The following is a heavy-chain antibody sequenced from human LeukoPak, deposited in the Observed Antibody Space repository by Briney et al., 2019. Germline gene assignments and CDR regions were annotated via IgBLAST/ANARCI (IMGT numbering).Heavy chain of an antibody. D-gene: IGHD6-13*01. J-gene: IGHJ4*02. V-gene: IGHV3-73*01. CDR2: IRSKANSYAT. CDR3: TSGYLQLVHDY. Sequence: GGSLRLSCAASGFTFSGSAMHWVRQASGKGLERVGRIRSKANSYATAYAASVKGRFTISRDDSKNTAYLQMNSLKTEDTAVYYCTSGYLQLVHDYWGQGTLVTVSS. CDR1: GFTFSGSA.